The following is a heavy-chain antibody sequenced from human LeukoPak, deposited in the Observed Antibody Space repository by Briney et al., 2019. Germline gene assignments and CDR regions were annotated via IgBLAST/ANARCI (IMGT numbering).Heavy chain of an antibody. Sequence: PGGSLRLFCAASGFIFSSRWMHWFCQATGKGLVWVSRFNSDGRSTNYADFVKGRFAISRDNAKNTLYLQMNGLRAEDTAVYYCARGDSSGWYLLDFWGQGTLVTVSS. CDR3: ARGDSSGWYLLDF. V-gene: IGHV3-74*01. D-gene: IGHD6-19*01. CDR2: FNSDGRST. CDR1: GFIFSSRW. J-gene: IGHJ4*02.